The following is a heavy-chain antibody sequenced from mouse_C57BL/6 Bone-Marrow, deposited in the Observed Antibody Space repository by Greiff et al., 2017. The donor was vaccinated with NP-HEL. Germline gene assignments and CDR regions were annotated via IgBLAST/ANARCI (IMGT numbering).Heavy chain of an antibody. CDR2: ISSGGDYI. CDR1: GFTFSSYA. J-gene: IGHJ2*01. CDR3: TRDGIGGYYFDY. Sequence: EVKLMESGEGLVKPGGSLKLSCAASGFTFSSYAMSWVRQTPEKRLEWVAYISSGGDYIYYADTVKGRFTISRDNARNTLYLQMSSLKSEDTAMYYCTRDGIGGYYFDYWGQGTTLTVSS. V-gene: IGHV5-9-1*02.